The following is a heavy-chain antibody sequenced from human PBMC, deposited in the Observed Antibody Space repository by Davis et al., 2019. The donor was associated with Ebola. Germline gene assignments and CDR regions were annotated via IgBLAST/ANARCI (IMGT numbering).Heavy chain of an antibody. CDR1: GYTFTSYG. CDR2: ISTYNGNT. Sequence: ASVKVSCKASGYTFTSYGISWVRQAPGQGLEWMGWISTYNGNTNYAQKLQGRVTMTTDTSTSTAYMELRSLRSDDTAVYYCARDRGMIAAAGTSGYWGQGTLVTVSS. V-gene: IGHV1-18*01. D-gene: IGHD6-13*01. CDR3: ARDRGMIAAAGTSGY. J-gene: IGHJ4*02.